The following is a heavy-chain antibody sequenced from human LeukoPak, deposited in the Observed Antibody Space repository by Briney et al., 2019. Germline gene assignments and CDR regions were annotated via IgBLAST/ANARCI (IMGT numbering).Heavy chain of an antibody. D-gene: IGHD6-19*01. V-gene: IGHV3-9*01. Sequence: PGGSLRLSCAASGLTFDDYAMHWVRQAPGKGLEWVSGISWNSGSIGYADSVKGRFTISRDNAKNSLYLQMNSLRVEDTALYYCAKSPYSSGWYYYFDYWGQGTLVTVSS. CDR2: ISWNSGSI. CDR3: AKSPYSSGWYYYFDY. CDR1: GLTFDDYA. J-gene: IGHJ4*02.